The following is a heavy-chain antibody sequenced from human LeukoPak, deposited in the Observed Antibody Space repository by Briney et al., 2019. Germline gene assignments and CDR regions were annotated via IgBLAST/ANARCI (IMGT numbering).Heavy chain of an antibody. CDR1: GGSISSYY. CDR2: IYYRGST. CDR3: ARAGRPSYYYYYGMDV. V-gene: IGHV4-59*12. D-gene: IGHD6-6*01. J-gene: IGHJ6*02. Sequence: SETLSLTCTVSGGSISSYYWSWIRQPPGKGLEWIGYIYYRGSTNYNPSLKSRVTISVDTSKNQFSLKLSSVTAADTAVYYCARAGRPSYYYYYGMDVWGQGTTVTVSS.